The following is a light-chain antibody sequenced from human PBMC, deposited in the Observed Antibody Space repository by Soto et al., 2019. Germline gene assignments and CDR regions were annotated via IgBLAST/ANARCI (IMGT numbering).Light chain of an antibody. J-gene: IGKJ1*01. CDR3: QQYNSYPWT. Sequence: EIQLTQSPSVLYASVGDTITITCRASQALSNYFAWYQQKPGKAPKLLIYDASSLESGVPSRFSGSGSGTEFTLTITSLQPDDFATYYCQQYNSYPWTFGQGTKVDIK. V-gene: IGKV1-5*01. CDR2: DAS. CDR1: QALSNY.